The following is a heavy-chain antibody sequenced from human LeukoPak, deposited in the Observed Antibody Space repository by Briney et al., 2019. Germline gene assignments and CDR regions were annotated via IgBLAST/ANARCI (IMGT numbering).Heavy chain of an antibody. Sequence: GGSLRLSCAASGFTFSSYDMHWVRQAPGKGLEWVTVISYDGRNKYYADSVKGRFTISRDNSNLYLQMNSLRDDDTAVYYCAKDQGDLTMVRGVITYYYYYGMDVWGQGTTVTVSS. J-gene: IGHJ6*02. CDR2: ISYDGRNK. D-gene: IGHD3-10*01. V-gene: IGHV3-30*18. CDR3: AKDQGDLTMVRGVITYYYYYGMDV. CDR1: GFTFSSYD.